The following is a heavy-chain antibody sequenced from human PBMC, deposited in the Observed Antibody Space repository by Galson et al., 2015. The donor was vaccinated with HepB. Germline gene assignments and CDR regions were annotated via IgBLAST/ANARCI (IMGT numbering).Heavy chain of an antibody. CDR2: INHSGST. Sequence: ETLSLTCAVYGGSFSGYYWSWIRQPPGKGLEWIGEINHSGSTNYNPSLKSRVTISVDTSKNQFSLKLSSVTAADTAVYYCARADRDDSSGYHPNDAFDIWGQGTMVTVSS. CDR1: GGSFSGYY. V-gene: IGHV4-34*01. D-gene: IGHD3-22*01. J-gene: IGHJ3*02. CDR3: ARADRDDSSGYHPNDAFDI.